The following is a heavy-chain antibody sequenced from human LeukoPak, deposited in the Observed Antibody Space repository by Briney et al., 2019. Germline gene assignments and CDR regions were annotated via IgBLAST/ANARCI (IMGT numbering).Heavy chain of an antibody. J-gene: IGHJ4*02. V-gene: IGHV3-21*01. D-gene: IGHD7-27*01. Sequence: GGSLRLSCAASGFTFSTYSMSWVRQAPGKGLEWVSSITTSSGYINYPDSVKGRFTMSRDNAKNSLYLQMNSLRAEDTAVYYCVRIHGDNGSDAGYFVHWGQGTLVIVSS. CDR2: ITTSSGYI. CDR3: VRIHGDNGSDAGYFVH. CDR1: GFTFSTYS.